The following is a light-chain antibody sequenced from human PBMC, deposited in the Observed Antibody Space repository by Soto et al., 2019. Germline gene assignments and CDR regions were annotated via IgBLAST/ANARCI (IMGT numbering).Light chain of an antibody. V-gene: IGLV2-11*01. Sequence: QSALTQPRSVSGSPGQSVTISCTGTSSDVGGYNYVSWSQQHPGKAPKLMIYDVSKRPSGVPDRFSGSKSGNTASLTISGLQAEDEAAYYCCSYAGSYTYVFGTGTKVTVL. CDR1: SSDVGGYNY. J-gene: IGLJ1*01. CDR3: CSYAGSYTYV. CDR2: DVS.